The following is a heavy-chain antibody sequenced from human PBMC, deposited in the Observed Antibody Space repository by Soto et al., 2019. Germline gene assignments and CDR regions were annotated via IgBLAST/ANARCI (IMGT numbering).Heavy chain of an antibody. Sequence: ASVKVSCKASGYTFTSYAMHWVRQAPGQRLEWMGWINAGNGHTKYSQKFQGRDTITRDTSARSAYMDLTSLRSEDTAVYYCARGELGYCSSTSCYYSYYYGMDVWGQGTTVTVSS. CDR3: ARGELGYCSSTSCYYSYYYGMDV. V-gene: IGHV1-3*01. J-gene: IGHJ6*02. CDR2: INAGNGHT. D-gene: IGHD2-2*01. CDR1: GYTFTSYA.